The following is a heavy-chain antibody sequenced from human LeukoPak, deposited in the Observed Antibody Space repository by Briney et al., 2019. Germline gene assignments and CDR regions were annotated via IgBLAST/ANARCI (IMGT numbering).Heavy chain of an antibody. CDR2: INPNSGGT. D-gene: IGHD7-27*01. V-gene: IGHV1-2*02. CDR1: GYTFTGYY. J-gene: IGHJ4*02. CDR3: ARDLGGRMGMTYFDY. Sequence: ASVKVSCKASGYTFTGYYMHWVRQAPGQGLEWMGWINPNSGGTNYAQKFQGRVTMTRDTSISTAYMELSRLRSDDTAVYYCARDLGGRMGMTYFDYWGQGTLVTVSS.